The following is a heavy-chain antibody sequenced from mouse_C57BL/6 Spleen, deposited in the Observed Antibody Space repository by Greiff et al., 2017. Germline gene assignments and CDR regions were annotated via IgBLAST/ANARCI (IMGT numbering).Heavy chain of an antibody. CDR2: ISSGSSTI. CDR1: GFTFSDYG. CDR3: ARDGGDYYAMDY. J-gene: IGHJ4*01. V-gene: IGHV5-17*01. Sequence: EVKLVESGGGLVKPGGSLKLSCAASGFTFSDYGMHWVRQAPEKGLEWVAYISSGSSTIYYADTVKGRFTISRDNAKNTLFLQMTSLRSEDTAMYYCARDGGDYYAMDYWGQGTSVTVSS.